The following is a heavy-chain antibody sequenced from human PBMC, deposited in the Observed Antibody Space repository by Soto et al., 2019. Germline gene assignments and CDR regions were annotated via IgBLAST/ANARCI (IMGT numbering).Heavy chain of an antibody. J-gene: IGHJ6*03. Sequence: SVERYCEAYGYSFNRYDINWMRQATGQGLEWMGWMNPNSGNTGCAQKFQGRVTMTRNTSISTAYMELSSLRSEDTAVYYCARGAIFGVVTYYYMDVWGKGTTVTVSS. V-gene: IGHV1-8*01. CDR2: MNPNSGNT. CDR3: ARGAIFGVVTYYYMDV. CDR1: GYSFNRYD. D-gene: IGHD3-3*01.